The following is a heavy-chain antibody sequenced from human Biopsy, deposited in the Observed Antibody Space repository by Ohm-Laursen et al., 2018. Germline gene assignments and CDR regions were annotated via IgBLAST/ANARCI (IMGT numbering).Heavy chain of an antibody. Sequence: GTLSLTCTVSGVSITAYYWSWIRQPPGKGLECIGNIHHSGSTNYNPSLKRRLTISVAKSNNQFSLKLSSVTAADTAVYYCARRDCSGGSCHYYSYGMDVWGQGTTVTVSS. D-gene: IGHD2-15*01. CDR3: ARRDCSGGSCHYYSYGMDV. CDR2: IHHSGST. V-gene: IGHV4-4*09. J-gene: IGHJ6*02. CDR1: GVSITAYY.